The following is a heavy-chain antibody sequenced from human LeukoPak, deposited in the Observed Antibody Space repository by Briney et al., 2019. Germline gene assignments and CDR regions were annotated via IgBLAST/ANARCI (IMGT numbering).Heavy chain of an antibody. J-gene: IGHJ6*03. D-gene: IGHD3-10*01. CDR1: VGTFSSYA. CDR2: IIPIFGTA. Sequence: SVKVSCKSSVGTFSSYAISWVRQAPGQGLEWMGGIIPIFGTANYAQKFQGRDTITTDESTSTAYMELSSLRSEDTAVYYCARSEGHRGRYYYYYYMDVWGKGTTVTVSS. CDR3: ARSEGHRGRYYYYYYMDV. V-gene: IGHV1-69*05.